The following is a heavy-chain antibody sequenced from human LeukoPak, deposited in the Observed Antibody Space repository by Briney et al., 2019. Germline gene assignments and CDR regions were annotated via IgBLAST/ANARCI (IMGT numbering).Heavy chain of an antibody. Sequence: GGSLRLSCAASGFTFSSYAMHWVRQAPGKGLEWVAVISYDGSNKYYADSVKGRFTISRDNSKNTLYLQMNSLRAEDTAVYYCARVLGAARLGLDYWGQGTLVTVSS. V-gene: IGHV3-30*04. J-gene: IGHJ4*02. CDR2: ISYDGSNK. D-gene: IGHD6-6*01. CDR3: ARVLGAARLGLDY. CDR1: GFTFSSYA.